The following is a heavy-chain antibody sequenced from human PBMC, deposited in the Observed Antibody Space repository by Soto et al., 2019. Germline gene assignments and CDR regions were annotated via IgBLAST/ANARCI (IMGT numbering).Heavy chain of an antibody. CDR1: GFTFSSYA. CDR3: AKDPILVPTQQWLAQYNWFDP. J-gene: IGHJ5*02. V-gene: IGHV3-23*01. Sequence: GGSLRLSCAASGFTFSSYAMSWVRQAPGKGLEWVSAISGSGGSTYYADSVKGRFTISRDNSKNTLYLQMNSLRAEDTAVYYCAKDPILVPTQQWLAQYNWFDPWGQGTLVTVS. D-gene: IGHD6-19*01. CDR2: ISGSGGST.